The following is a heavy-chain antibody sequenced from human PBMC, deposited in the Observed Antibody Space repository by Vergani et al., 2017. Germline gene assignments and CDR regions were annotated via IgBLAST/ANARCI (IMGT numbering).Heavy chain of an antibody. CDR1: GGTFSSYA. J-gene: IGHJ2*01. D-gene: IGHD3-22*01. Sequence: QVQLVQSGAEVKKPGSSVKVSCKASGGTFSSYAISWVRQAPGQGLEWMGGIIPIFGTANYAQKFQGRVTLTADESTSTAYMELSSLRSEDTAVYYCARDFVGITMMQTDWYFDLWGRGTLVTVSS. CDR2: IIPIFGTA. CDR3: ARDFVGITMMQTDWYFDL. V-gene: IGHV1-69*01.